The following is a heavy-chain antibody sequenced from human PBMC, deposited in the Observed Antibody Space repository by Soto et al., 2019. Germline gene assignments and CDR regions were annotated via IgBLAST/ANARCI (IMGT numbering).Heavy chain of an antibody. Sequence: QVQLQQWGAGLLKPSETLSLTCAVYGGSFSGYYWSWIRQPPGKGLEWIGEINHSGSTNYNPSLKSRVTISVDTSKNQFSLKLSSVTAADTAVYYCARGRDIVVVPAAIERAFAYWGQGTLVTVSS. V-gene: IGHV4-34*01. CDR1: GGSFSGYY. CDR2: INHSGST. CDR3: ARGRDIVVVPAAIERAFAY. D-gene: IGHD2-2*02. J-gene: IGHJ4*02.